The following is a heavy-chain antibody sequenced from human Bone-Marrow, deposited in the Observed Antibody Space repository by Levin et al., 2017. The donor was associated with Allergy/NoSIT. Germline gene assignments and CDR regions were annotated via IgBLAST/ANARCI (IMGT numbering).Heavy chain of an antibody. V-gene: IGHV3-23*01. J-gene: IGHJ1*01. D-gene: IGHD6-19*01. CDR1: GFPFHTSA. CDR3: AKGSSGWFQETDS. CDR2: ISGDSDMT. Sequence: PGGSLRLSCTASGFPFHTSAMTWVRQAPGQGLGWVSSISGDSDMTSYADSVKGRFTVSRDNSTNMLFLQMDHLRGEDTAVLCCAKGSSGWFQETDSWGQGTLVTVSS.